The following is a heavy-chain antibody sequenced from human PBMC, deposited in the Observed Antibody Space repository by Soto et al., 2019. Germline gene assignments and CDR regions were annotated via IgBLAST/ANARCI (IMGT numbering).Heavy chain of an antibody. CDR3: VKGISYGYYALDY. D-gene: IGHD5-18*01. CDR2: ISGSGGSI. Sequence: DVQLLESGGDLVQPGESLRLSCVASGFTFSSYAMNWVRQAPGMGLEWVSTISGSGGSIYYADSVNGRFAISRDNSKNTLFLQMSSLRVEDTAIYYCVKGISYGYYALDYWGQGTLVTVSS. J-gene: IGHJ4*02. CDR1: GFTFSSYA. V-gene: IGHV3-23*01.